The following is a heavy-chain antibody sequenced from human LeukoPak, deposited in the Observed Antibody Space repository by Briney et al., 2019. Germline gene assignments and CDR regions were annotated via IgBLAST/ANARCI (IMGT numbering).Heavy chain of an antibody. CDR2: ISAYNGNT. CDR3: ARDRTITMVRGYYYYMDV. J-gene: IGHJ6*03. D-gene: IGHD3-10*01. CDR1: GYTFTSYY. V-gene: IGHV1-18*04. Sequence: ASVKVSCKASGYTFTSYYMHWVRQAPGQGLEWMGWISAYNGNTNYAQKLQGRVTMTTDTSTSTAYMELRSLRSDDTAVYYCARDRTITMVRGYYYYMDVWGKGTTVTVSS.